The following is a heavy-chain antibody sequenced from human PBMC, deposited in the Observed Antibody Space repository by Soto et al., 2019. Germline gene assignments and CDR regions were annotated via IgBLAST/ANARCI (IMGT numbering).Heavy chain of an antibody. CDR2: ISGSGTTA. V-gene: IGHV3-23*01. J-gene: IGHJ3*02. Sequence: EVQLLESGGGLVQPGGSLRLSCAASGFIFSSYAMSWVRQAPGKGLEWVSAISGSGTTAYYADSVKGRFTFSRDNSKKTMHLQMTSLRAEDTAVYYCAKTTDGWFSAFEIWGQGTMVTVSS. D-gene: IGHD6-19*01. CDR1: GFIFSSYA. CDR3: AKTTDGWFSAFEI.